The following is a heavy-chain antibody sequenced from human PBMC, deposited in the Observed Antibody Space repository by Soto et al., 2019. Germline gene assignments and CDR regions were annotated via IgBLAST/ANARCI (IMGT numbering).Heavy chain of an antibody. Sequence: NPSETLSLTCTVPGGSISSSSYHWVWIRQPPGKGLEWIGNIYYSGSTYYTPSLKSRVTISVDTSKNQFSLKLTSVTAADTAVYYCARRITGSSNFANWGQGTLVTVSS. V-gene: IGHV4-39*01. CDR3: ARRITGSSNFAN. J-gene: IGHJ4*02. D-gene: IGHD1-1*01. CDR2: IYYSGST. CDR1: GGSISSSSYH.